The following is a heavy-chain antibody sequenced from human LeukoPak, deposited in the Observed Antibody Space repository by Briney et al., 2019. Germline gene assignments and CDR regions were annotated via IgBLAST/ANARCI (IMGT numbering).Heavy chain of an antibody. D-gene: IGHD3-3*01. V-gene: IGHV4-61*02. CDR2: IYTSGST. CDR1: GGSISSGSYY. Sequence: SETLSLTCTVSGGSISSGSYYWSWIRQPAGKGLEWIGRIYTSGSTNYNPSLKSRVTISVDTSRNQFSLKLSSVTAADTAVYYCARDRGLEGFDPWGQGTLVTVSS. CDR3: ARDRGLEGFDP. J-gene: IGHJ5*02.